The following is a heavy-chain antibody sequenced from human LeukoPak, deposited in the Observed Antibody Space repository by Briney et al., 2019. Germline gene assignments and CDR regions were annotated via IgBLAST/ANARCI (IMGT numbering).Heavy chain of an antibody. CDR1: GGSISSYY. CDR3: ARDEGYYGSGSYVYYGMDV. D-gene: IGHD3-10*01. Sequence: SETLSLTCTVSGGSISSYYWSWIRQPLGKGLEWIGYIYYSGSTNYNPSLKSRVTISVDTSKNQFSLKLSSVTAADTAVYYCARDEGYYGSGSYVYYGMDVWGQGTTVTVSS. J-gene: IGHJ6*02. V-gene: IGHV4-59*01. CDR2: IYYSGST.